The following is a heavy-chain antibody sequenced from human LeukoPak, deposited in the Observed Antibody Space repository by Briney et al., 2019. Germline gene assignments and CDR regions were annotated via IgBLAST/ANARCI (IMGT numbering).Heavy chain of an antibody. CDR3: ARGSNYFDD. V-gene: IGHV3-11*05. J-gene: IGHJ4*02. CDR2: ISSSSNFT. CDR1: GFTFSDYY. D-gene: IGHD3-10*01. Sequence: GGSLRLSCAASGFTFSDYYMSWIRQAPGKGLEWLSYISSSSNFTKSADSVKGRFTISRDNAKKSLYMQMNSLGAEDTAVYYCARGSNYFDDWGQGTLVTVSS.